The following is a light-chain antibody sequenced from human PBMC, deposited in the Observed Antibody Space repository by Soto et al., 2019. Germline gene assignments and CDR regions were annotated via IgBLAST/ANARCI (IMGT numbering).Light chain of an antibody. J-gene: IGLJ1*01. CDR3: SSYAGSNNPYV. CDR1: SGDIGGYDY. CDR2: EVT. V-gene: IGLV2-8*01. Sequence: QSALTQPPSASGSPGQSVTISCTGTSGDIGGYDYVSWYQQHPGKAPKLMIYEVTKRPLGVPDRFSGSKSGNTASLTVSGLQAEDGADYYCSSYAGSNNPYVFGTGTKLTVL.